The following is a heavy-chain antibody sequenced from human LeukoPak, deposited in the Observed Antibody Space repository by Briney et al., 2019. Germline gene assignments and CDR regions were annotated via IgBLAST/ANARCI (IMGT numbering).Heavy chain of an antibody. J-gene: IGHJ3*02. CDR1: GFTFSSYG. V-gene: IGHV3-30*03. CDR2: ISHHGANK. CDR3: ARDRGYYDSSGYYWMTHAFDI. D-gene: IGHD3-22*01. Sequence: PGGSLRLSCVASGFTFSSYGMSWVRQAPGKGLEWVAVISHHGANKFYGDSVKGRFTISRDNSNNMVYLQMNGLRAEDTAVYYCARDRGYYDSSGYYWMTHAFDIWGQGTMVTVSS.